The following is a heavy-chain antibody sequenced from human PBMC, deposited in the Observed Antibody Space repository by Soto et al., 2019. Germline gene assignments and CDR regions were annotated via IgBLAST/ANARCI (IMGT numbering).Heavy chain of an antibody. D-gene: IGHD6-19*01. J-gene: IGHJ6*02. CDR3: TRRGDSSGWFKLYGMDV. CDR2: IRSKANSYAT. CDR1: GFTFSGSA. V-gene: IGHV3-73*01. Sequence: VGSLRLSCAASGFTFSGSAMHWVRQASGKGLEWVGRIRSKANSYATAYAASVKGRFTISRDDSKNTAYLQMNSLKTEDTAVYYCTRRGDSSGWFKLYGMDVWGQGTTVTVSS.